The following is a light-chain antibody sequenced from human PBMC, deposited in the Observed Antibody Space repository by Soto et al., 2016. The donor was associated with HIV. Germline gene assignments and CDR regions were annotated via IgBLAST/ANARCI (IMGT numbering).Light chain of an antibody. J-gene: IGLJ1*01. V-gene: IGLV3-1*01. CDR1: KLGDKF. CDR3: QTWDSSTYV. Sequence: SYELTQPPSVSVSPGQTAIITCSGDKLGDKFACWYQQKTGQSPVLVIHQDNKRPPGIPERFSGSNSGNTATLTISGTQAMDEADYYCQTWDSSTYVFGTGTKVTV. CDR2: QDN.